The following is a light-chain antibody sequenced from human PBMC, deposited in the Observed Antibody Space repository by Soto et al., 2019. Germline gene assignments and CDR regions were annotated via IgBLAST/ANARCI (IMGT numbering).Light chain of an antibody. V-gene: IGKV3-20*01. CDR1: QSVSSSY. CDR2: GAS. CDR3: QQYGSSPRT. Sequence: EIVLTQSPGTLSLSPGERATLSCRASQSVSSSYLAWYQQKPRQAPRLLIYGASSRATGIPDRFSGSRSGTDFTLTISRLQPEDFAVYYCQQYGSSPRTFGQGTKLEIK. J-gene: IGKJ2*01.